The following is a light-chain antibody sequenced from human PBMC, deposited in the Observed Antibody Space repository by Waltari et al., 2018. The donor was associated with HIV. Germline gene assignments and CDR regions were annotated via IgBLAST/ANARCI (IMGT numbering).Light chain of an antibody. V-gene: IGKV3-20*01. Sequence: EIVLTQSPATLSVSPGQSATLPCRASQSISASQLAWYQQKPGQAPRLVIYGASTRATGIPDRFSGSGSGTDFALTISRLEPEDSAVFYCQQYGRSPITFGLGTRLEIK. CDR2: GAS. CDR3: QQYGRSPIT. CDR1: QSISASQ. J-gene: IGKJ5*01.